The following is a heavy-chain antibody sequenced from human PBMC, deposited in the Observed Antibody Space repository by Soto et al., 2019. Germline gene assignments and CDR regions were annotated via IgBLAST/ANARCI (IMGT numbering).Heavy chain of an antibody. V-gene: IGHV4-34*01. J-gene: IGHJ5*02. CDR1: GGSFSGYY. Sequence: SETLSLTCAVYGGSFSGYYWSWIRQPPGKGLEWIGEINHSGSTNYNPSLKSRVTISVDTSKNQFSLKLSSVTAADTAVYYCARRRAIFGVVTAGWFDPWGQGNLVTVSS. CDR3: ARRRAIFGVVTAGWFDP. CDR2: INHSGST. D-gene: IGHD3-3*01.